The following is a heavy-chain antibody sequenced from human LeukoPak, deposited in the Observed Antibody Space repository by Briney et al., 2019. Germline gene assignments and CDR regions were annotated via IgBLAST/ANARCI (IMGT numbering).Heavy chain of an antibody. Sequence: GGTLRLSCAASGITFSSYGMSWVRQAPGKGLEWVSSISSTGGTTYYADSVKGRFTISRDNSKNTLYLQMNSLRAEDTAVYYCAKWGCSGGDCYPFDYWGQGTLVTVSS. J-gene: IGHJ4*02. CDR1: GITFSSYG. V-gene: IGHV3-23*01. CDR2: ISSTGGTT. D-gene: IGHD2-15*01. CDR3: AKWGCSGGDCYPFDY.